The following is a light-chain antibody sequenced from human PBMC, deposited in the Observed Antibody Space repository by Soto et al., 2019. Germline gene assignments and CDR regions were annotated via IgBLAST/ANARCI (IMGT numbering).Light chain of an antibody. V-gene: IGKV3-15*01. CDR1: QSVSSN. CDR3: TQYNNWHRT. CDR2: GES. Sequence: EIVMTQSPVTLSVSPGERATLSCRASQSVSSNLAWYQQKPGQAPRLLIYGESTRATGIPARFSGSGSGKEFTLTISSLQSEDFAVYYCTQYNNWHRTFGQGTKVDIX. J-gene: IGKJ1*01.